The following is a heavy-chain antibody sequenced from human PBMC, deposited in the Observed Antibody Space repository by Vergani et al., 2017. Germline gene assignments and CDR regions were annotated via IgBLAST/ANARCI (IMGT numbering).Heavy chain of an antibody. V-gene: IGHV3-43D*03. CDR2: ISWDGGST. CDR3: AKDWVLRYFDWFPPFGAFDI. J-gene: IGHJ3*02. Sequence: EVQLVESGGVVVQPGGSLRLSCAASGFTFDDYAMHWVRQAPGKGLEWVSLISWDGGSTYYADSVKGRFTISRDNSNNSLYLQMNSQRAEYTALYYCAKDWVLRYFDWFPPFGAFDIWGQGTVVTVSS. CDR1: GFTFDDYA. D-gene: IGHD3-9*01.